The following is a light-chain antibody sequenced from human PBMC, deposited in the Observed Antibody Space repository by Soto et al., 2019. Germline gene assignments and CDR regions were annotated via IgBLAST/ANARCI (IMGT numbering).Light chain of an antibody. CDR3: CSYAGRITPDNV. CDR2: AVS. J-gene: IGLJ1*01. Sequence: QSVLTQPASVSGSPGQSISISCTGTSSDVGSFNLVSWYQQHPCKAPKLIIFAVSKRPSGVSNRISGSKSGNTASLTISGIQAEDEADYDCCSYAGRITPDNVFGTGTKVTVL. CDR1: SSDVGSFNL. V-gene: IGLV2-23*02.